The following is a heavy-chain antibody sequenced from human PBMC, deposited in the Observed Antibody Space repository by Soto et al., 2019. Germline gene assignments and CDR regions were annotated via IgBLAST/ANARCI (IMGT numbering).Heavy chain of an antibody. CDR1: GYSFTNYG. V-gene: IGHV1-18*01. Sequence: QDQLVQSGAEMKKPGASVTVSCKASGYSFTNYGITWVRQAPGQGLEWLGWISAFNRNTHYAQKVQGRVTMTTDASTTTAYMELRSLRSYDTAVYYCARDRGVAPPVAGNTHYYYYMDVWGKGTTVTVSS. CDR2: ISAFNRNT. D-gene: IGHD6-19*01. J-gene: IGHJ6*03. CDR3: ARDRGVAPPVAGNTHYYYYMDV.